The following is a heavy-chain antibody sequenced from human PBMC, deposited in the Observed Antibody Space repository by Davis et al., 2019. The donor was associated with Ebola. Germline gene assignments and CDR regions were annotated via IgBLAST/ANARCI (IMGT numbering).Heavy chain of an antibody. D-gene: IGHD1-26*01. J-gene: IGHJ4*02. CDR2: ISGSGGST. V-gene: IGHV3-23*01. Sequence: GGSLRLSCAASGFTFSSYSMNWVRQAPGKGLEWVSAISGSGGSTYYADSVKGRFTISRDNSKNTLYLQMNSLRAEDTAVYYCAKTDSGSYLFDYWGQGTLVTVSS. CDR1: GFTFSSYS. CDR3: AKTDSGSYLFDY.